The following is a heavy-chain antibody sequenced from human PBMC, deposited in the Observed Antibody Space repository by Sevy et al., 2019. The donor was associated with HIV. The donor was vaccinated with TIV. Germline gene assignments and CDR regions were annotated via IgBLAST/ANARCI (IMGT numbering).Heavy chain of an antibody. V-gene: IGHV3-30-3*01. Sequence: GGSLRLSCAASGFTFSSYAMHWVRQAPGKGLEWVAVISYDGSNKYYADSVKGRFTISRDNSKNTLYLQMNSVRAEDTAVYYWARGYCGGDCYSRPYYYYGMDVWGQGTTVTVSS. CDR3: ARGYCGGDCYSRPYYYYGMDV. J-gene: IGHJ6*02. CDR2: ISYDGSNK. D-gene: IGHD2-21*02. CDR1: GFTFSSYA.